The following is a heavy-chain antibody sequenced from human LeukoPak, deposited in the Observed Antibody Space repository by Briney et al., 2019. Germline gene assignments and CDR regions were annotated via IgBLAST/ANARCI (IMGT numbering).Heavy chain of an antibody. CDR1: GGSFSGYY. V-gene: IGHV4-38-2*01. CDR2: IYHSGST. D-gene: IGHD1-26*01. Sequence: SETLSLTCAVYGGSFSGYYWGWIRQPPGKGLEWIGSIYHSGSTYYNPSLKSRVTISVDTSKNQFSLKLSSVTAADTAVYYCARVGGSSNWFDPWGQGTLVTVSS. J-gene: IGHJ5*02. CDR3: ARVGGSSNWFDP.